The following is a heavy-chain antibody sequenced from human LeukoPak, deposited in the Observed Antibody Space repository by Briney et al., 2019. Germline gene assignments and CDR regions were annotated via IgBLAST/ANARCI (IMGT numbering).Heavy chain of an antibody. Sequence: ASVKVSCKASGYTFTDYYMQWVRQVPGQGLEWMGWINTNSGGTNYAQKFQGRVIMTRDTSISTAYMELSSLRSDDTAVFYCARDKGDDYGIDFDFWGQGTLVTVSS. V-gene: IGHV1-2*02. CDR2: INTNSGGT. CDR1: GYTFTDYY. D-gene: IGHD4-17*01. CDR3: ARDKGDDYGIDFDF. J-gene: IGHJ4*02.